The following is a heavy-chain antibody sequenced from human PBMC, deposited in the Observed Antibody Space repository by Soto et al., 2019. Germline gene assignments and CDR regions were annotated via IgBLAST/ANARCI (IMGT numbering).Heavy chain of an antibody. CDR3: ARMVKQTYGDYDYYFDY. CDR2: IDWDDDK. CDR1: GFSLSTSGMC. V-gene: IGHV2-70*11. J-gene: IGHJ4*02. Sequence: SGPTLVNPTQTLTLTCTFSGFSLSTSGMCVSWIRQPPGKALEWLARIDWDDDKYYSTSLKTRLTISKDTSKNQVVLTMTNMDPVDTATYYCARMVKQTYGDYDYYFDYWGQGTLVTVSS. D-gene: IGHD4-17*01.